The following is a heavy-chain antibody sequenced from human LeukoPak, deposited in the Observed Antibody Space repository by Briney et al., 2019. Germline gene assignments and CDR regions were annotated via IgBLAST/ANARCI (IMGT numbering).Heavy chain of an antibody. D-gene: IGHD3-22*01. Sequence: GASLKISCKGSGYSFTSFWVGWVRQMPGKGLEWMGIIYPGDSHTKYSPSFQGQVTISADKSISTAYLQWSSLKASDTAMYYCATRGYDSSGYYSVPFDYWGQGTLVTVSS. CDR1: GYSFTSFW. CDR2: IYPGDSHT. J-gene: IGHJ4*02. V-gene: IGHV5-51*01. CDR3: ATRGYDSSGYYSVPFDY.